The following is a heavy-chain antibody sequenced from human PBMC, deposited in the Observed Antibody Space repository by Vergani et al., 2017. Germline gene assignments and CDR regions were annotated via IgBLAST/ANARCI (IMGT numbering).Heavy chain of an antibody. D-gene: IGHD3-16*02. CDR3: ARASLRALVGYYYYMDV. J-gene: IGHJ6*03. CDR1: GYSISSGYY. V-gene: IGHV4-38-2*01. Sequence: QVQLQESCPGLVKPSETLSLTCAVSGYSISSGYYWGWIRQPPGKGLEWIGSIYHSGGTYYNPSLKSRVTISVDTSKHQFSLKLSSVTSADTAVYYCARASLRALVGYYYYMDVWGKGKTVVVSS. CDR2: IYHSGGT.